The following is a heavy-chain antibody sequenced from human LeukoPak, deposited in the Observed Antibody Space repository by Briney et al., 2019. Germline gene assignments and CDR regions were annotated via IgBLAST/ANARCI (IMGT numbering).Heavy chain of an antibody. Sequence: GRSLRLSCAASGFTFYDYAMHWVRHAPGKGLEWVSGISWNSGSIGYADSVKGRFTISRDNAKNSLYLQMNSLRAEDTALYYCATQRSYDILTGYYPFDYWGQGTLVTVSS. D-gene: IGHD3-9*01. CDR2: ISWNSGSI. CDR3: ATQRSYDILTGYYPFDY. J-gene: IGHJ4*02. V-gene: IGHV3-9*01. CDR1: GFTFYDYA.